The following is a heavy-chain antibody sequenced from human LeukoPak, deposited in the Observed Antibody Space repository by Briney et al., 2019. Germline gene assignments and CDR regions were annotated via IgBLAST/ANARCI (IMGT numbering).Heavy chain of an antibody. J-gene: IGHJ4*02. CDR2: ITTYNGNT. CDR3: ARVDTAPDY. CDR1: GYTFTSYP. V-gene: IGHV1-18*01. D-gene: IGHD5-18*01. Sequence: ASVKVSCKASGYTFTSYPISWVRQAPGQGLEWMGWITTYNGNTNYAQKLQGRVTMTTDTSTSTAYMDLRGLRSDDTAVYYCARVDTAPDYWGQGTLVTVSS.